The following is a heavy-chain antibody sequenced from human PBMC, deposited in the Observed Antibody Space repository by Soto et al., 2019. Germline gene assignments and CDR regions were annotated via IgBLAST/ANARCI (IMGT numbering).Heavy chain of an antibody. CDR3: ARSYGSGSWGGYYYYGMDV. D-gene: IGHD3-10*01. CDR2: IYHSGST. V-gene: IGHV4-38-2*01. J-gene: IGHJ6*02. CDR1: GYSISSGYY. Sequence: KTSETLSLSCAVSGYSISSGYYWGWIRQPPGKGLDWIGSIYHSGSTYYNPSLKRRLTISVDTSKNQFSLKLSSVTAADTAVYYCARSYGSGSWGGYYYYGMDVWGQGTTVTVSS.